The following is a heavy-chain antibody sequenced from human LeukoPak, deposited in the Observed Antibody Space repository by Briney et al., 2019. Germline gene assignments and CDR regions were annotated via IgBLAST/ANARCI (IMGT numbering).Heavy chain of an antibody. Sequence: HPGGSLRLSCAASGFTFSSYWMHWVRQAPGKGLVWVSRINSDGSSTSYADSVKGRFTISRDNAKNTLYLQMNSLRAEDTAVYYCAREGGYCSDGNCRGMDVWGQGTTVTVSS. D-gene: IGHD2-15*01. J-gene: IGHJ6*02. V-gene: IGHV3-74*01. CDR3: AREGGYCSDGNCRGMDV. CDR1: GFTFSSYW. CDR2: INSDGSST.